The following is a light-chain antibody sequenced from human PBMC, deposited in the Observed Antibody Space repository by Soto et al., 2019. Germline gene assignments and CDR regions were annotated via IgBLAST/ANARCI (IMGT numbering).Light chain of an antibody. CDR1: QSVSSN. CDR3: QQYNNCPGT. V-gene: IGKV3-15*01. Sequence: EIVMTQSPATLSVSPGERATLSCRASQSVSSNLAWYQQKPGQAPRLLIYGASTRATVIPARFSGSGSGTEFTLIISSLQSGYFEVYYCQQYNNCPGTFGPGTNVDIK. CDR2: GAS. J-gene: IGKJ3*01.